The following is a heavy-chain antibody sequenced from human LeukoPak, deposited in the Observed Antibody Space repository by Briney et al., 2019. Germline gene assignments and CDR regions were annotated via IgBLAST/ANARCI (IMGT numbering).Heavy chain of an antibody. CDR3: TRLNYKGDYALYQYYGMDV. CDR1: GFTFSDSD. D-gene: IGHD4-17*01. Sequence: PGGSLRLSCAASGFTFSDSDMHWVRQASGKGLEWVGRIRSKTSAYATAHAASLKGRFTISRDDSKNTAYLQMNSLKTEDTAVYYCTRLNYKGDYALYQYYGMDVWGQGTTVTVSS. CDR2: IRSKTSAYAT. V-gene: IGHV3-73*01. J-gene: IGHJ6*02.